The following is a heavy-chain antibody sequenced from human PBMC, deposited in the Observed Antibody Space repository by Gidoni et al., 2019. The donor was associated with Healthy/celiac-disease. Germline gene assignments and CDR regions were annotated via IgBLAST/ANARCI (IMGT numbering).Heavy chain of an antibody. J-gene: IGHJ4*02. CDR3: ASCSSGWYYFEY. D-gene: IGHD6-19*01. CDR1: GGSISSSSYY. Sequence: QLQLHESGPGLVQPSETLSLTCTVSGGSISSSSYYWGWIRQPPGKGLEWIGNIYYSGSTYYNPSLKSRVTISVDTSKNQFSLKLSSVTAADTAVYYCASCSSGWYYFEYWGQGTLVTVSS. CDR2: IYYSGST. V-gene: IGHV4-39*01.